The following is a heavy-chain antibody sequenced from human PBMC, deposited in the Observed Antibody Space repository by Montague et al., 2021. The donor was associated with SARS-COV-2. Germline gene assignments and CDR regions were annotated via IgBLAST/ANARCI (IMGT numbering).Heavy chain of an antibody. CDR2: IYDSGST. V-gene: IGHV4-39*02. CDR1: GGSISSNNYY. D-gene: IGHD5-12*01. J-gene: IGHJ3*02. CDR3: ARRGRKLLPVATTIGGFDI. Sequence: SETLSLTCTVSGGSISSNNYYWDWIRQPPGKGLEWIGSIYDSGSTYYNPPLKSRVTISVDTSKNHFSLKLNSVTAADTAVYYRARRGRKLLPVATTIGGFDIWGQGTMVTVSS.